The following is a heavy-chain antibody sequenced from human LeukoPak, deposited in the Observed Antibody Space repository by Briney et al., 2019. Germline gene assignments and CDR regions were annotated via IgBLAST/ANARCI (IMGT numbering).Heavy chain of an antibody. Sequence: GGSLRLSCAASGFTVSRNYMSWVRQAPGKGLNWVSHISSSGSSFYYADSVRGRFTISRDGAKNSLYLEMNSLRAEDTALYYCARGPSRGVINDYFYGMDVWGQGTTVTVSS. V-gene: IGHV3-11*04. CDR1: GFTVSRNY. D-gene: IGHD3-10*01. CDR2: ISSSGSSF. CDR3: ARGPSRGVINDYFYGMDV. J-gene: IGHJ6*02.